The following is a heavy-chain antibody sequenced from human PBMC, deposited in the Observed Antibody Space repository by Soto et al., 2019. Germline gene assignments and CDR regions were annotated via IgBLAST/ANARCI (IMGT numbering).Heavy chain of an antibody. Sequence: PGESLKISCXGSGYNFASYWISWVRQMPGKGLEWMGRIDPIDSYTNYSPSFQGHVTISADKSISTAYLQWSSLKASDTAMYYCARRYCSSASCPRNYYGMDVWGQGTTVTVSS. J-gene: IGHJ6*02. CDR2: IDPIDSYT. V-gene: IGHV5-10-1*01. CDR3: ARRYCSSASCPRNYYGMDV. CDR1: GYNFASYW. D-gene: IGHD2-2*01.